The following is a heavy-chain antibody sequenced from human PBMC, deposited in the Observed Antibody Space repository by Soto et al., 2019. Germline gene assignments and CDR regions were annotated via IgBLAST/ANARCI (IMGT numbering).Heavy chain of an antibody. Sequence: PSETLSLTCTVSGGSITSNAYSWGWIRQPPGKGLEWLGYIYYSGSASYNPSLKSRVTMSVDTSKNQFSLKLSSVTAADTAVYYCARRPKRGSYSWCFDYWGQGTLVTVSS. D-gene: IGHD1-26*01. CDR1: GGSITSNAYS. V-gene: IGHV4-39*01. CDR3: ARRPKRGSYSWCFDY. J-gene: IGHJ4*02. CDR2: IYYSGSA.